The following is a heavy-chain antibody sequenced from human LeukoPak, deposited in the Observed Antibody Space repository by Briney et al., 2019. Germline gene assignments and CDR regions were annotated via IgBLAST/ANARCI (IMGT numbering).Heavy chain of an antibody. V-gene: IGHV3-11*04. CDR2: ISSSGSTI. CDR1: GFTFSDYY. CDR3: ATNVRDEYSSGWYPIGY. D-gene: IGHD6-19*01. Sequence: PGGSLRLSCAASGFTFSDYYMSWIRQAPGKGLEWVSYISSSGSTIYYADSVKGRFTISRDNAKNSLYLQMSGLRAEDTAVYYCATNVRDEYSSGWYPIGYWGQGTLVTVSS. J-gene: IGHJ4*02.